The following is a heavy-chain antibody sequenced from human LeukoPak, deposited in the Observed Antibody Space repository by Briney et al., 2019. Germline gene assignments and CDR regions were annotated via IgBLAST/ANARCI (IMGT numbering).Heavy chain of an antibody. CDR1: TFTXXX. CDR3: ARVRVLRFLEWLLIY. CDR2: INPNSGGT. D-gene: IGHD3-3*01. J-gene: IGHJ4*02. V-gene: IGHV1-2*02. Sequence: TFTXXXMHWVRQAPGQGLEWMGWINPNSGGTNYAQKFQGRVTMTRDTSISTAYMELSRLRSDDTAVYYCARVRVLRFLEWLLIYWGQGTLVTVSS.